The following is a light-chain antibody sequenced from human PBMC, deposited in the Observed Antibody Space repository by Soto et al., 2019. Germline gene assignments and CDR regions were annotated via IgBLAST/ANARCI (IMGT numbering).Light chain of an antibody. J-gene: IGKJ4*01. CDR2: AAS. CDR3: LQYYSYPVT. V-gene: IGKV1-8*01. Sequence: AIRMTQSPSSFSASTGDRVTITCRASQGISSYLAWYQQKPGKAPKLLIYAASTLQSGVPSRFSGSGSGTDFTLTISCLQSEDFATYYCLQYYSYPVTFGGGTKVDIK. CDR1: QGISSY.